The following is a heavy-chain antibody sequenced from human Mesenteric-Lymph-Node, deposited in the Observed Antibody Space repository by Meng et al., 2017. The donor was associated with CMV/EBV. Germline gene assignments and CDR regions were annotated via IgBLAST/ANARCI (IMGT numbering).Heavy chain of an antibody. D-gene: IGHD3-9*01. CDR2: INHSGST. CDR1: GGSFSGYY. CDR3: ARGSSYDILTGYFDY. V-gene: IGHV4-34*01. J-gene: IGHJ4*02. Sequence: QGQLHQWGAGPLKPSETLSVTFAVYGGSFSGYYWNWIRQSPEKGLEWIGEINHSGSTTYNPSFTSRIIISVDTSTNQISLNMSSVTAADMAVYYCARGSSYDILTGYFDYWGQGALVTVSS.